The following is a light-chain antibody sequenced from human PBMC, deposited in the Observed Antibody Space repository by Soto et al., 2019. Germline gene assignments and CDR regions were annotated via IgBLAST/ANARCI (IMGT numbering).Light chain of an antibody. J-gene: IGKJ2*01. Sequence: EIVLTQSPGTLSLSPGERATLSCRASQSVSSNYLAWYQQKPGQAPRLLIYGASNMATGIPNRFSGSGSGTDFTLTISRLEPEDFAVYYCQQYCSSPYTFGQGTKLEIK. CDR3: QQYCSSPYT. V-gene: IGKV3-20*01. CDR2: GAS. CDR1: QSVSSNY.